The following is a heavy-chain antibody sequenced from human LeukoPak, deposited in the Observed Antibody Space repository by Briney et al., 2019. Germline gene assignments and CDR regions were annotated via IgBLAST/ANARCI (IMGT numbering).Heavy chain of an antibody. CDR3: ARGASNLSGGFDY. V-gene: IGHV1-2*02. CDR1: GYTFTGYF. J-gene: IGHJ4*02. D-gene: IGHD2-15*01. CDR2: INPNSGGT. Sequence: ASVKVSCKASGYTFTGYFIHWVRQAPGQGLEWMGWINPNSGGTNYAQKFQGRVTMTTDTSTSTAYMELRSLRSDDTAVYYCARGASNLSGGFDYWGQGTLVTVSS.